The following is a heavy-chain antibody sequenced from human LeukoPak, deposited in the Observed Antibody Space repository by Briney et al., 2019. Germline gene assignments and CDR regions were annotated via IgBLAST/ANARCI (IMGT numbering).Heavy chain of an antibody. V-gene: IGHV4-61*01. J-gene: IGHJ3*02. CDR3: ARARYVNSFNAFDI. CDR1: GGSVSSNSYY. CDR2: VYHSGST. Sequence: SETLSLTCTVSGGSVSSNSYYWSWIRQPPGKGLEWIGYVYHSGSTNYSPSLKSRVTIFGDTSKNQFFLKLSSVTAADTAMYYCARARYVNSFNAFDIWGQGTLVTVSS. D-gene: IGHD3-9*01.